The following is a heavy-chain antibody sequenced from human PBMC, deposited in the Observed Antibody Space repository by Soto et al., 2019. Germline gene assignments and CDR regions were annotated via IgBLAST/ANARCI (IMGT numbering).Heavy chain of an antibody. Sequence: SLRLSCAASGFTFSLYEMNWVRQAPGKGLELISYITTSADTTYYADSVKGRFTISRDNARNSLYLQSHSPRAEDTAVYYCAREYEDLTSNFDYWGQGTLVTVSS. J-gene: IGHJ4*02. D-gene: IGHD3-3*01. V-gene: IGHV3-48*03. CDR1: GFTFSLYE. CDR3: AREYEDLTSNFDY. CDR2: ITTSADTT.